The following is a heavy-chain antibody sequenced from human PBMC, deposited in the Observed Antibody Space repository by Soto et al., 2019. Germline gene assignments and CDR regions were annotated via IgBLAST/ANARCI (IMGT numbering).Heavy chain of an antibody. J-gene: IGHJ6*02. Sequence: ASVKVSCKASGYTFTSYGISWVRQAPGQGLEWMGWISAYNGNTNYAQKLQGRVTMTTDTSTSTAYMELRSLRSDDTAVYYCARDILTGYYPYYYYGMDVWGQGTKVTVS. D-gene: IGHD3-9*01. CDR2: ISAYNGNT. CDR1: GYTFTSYG. CDR3: ARDILTGYYPYYYYGMDV. V-gene: IGHV1-18*01.